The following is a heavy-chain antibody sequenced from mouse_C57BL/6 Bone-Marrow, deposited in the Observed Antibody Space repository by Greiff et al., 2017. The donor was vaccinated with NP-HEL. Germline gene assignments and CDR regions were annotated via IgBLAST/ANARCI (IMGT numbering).Heavy chain of an antibody. CDR2: IYPRSGNT. Sequence: VQRVESGAELARPGASVKLSCKASGYTFTSYGISWVKQRTGQGLEWIGEIYPRSGNTYYNEKFKGKATLTADKSSSTAYMELRSLTSEDSAVYFCARWAAWVYAMDYWGQGTSVTVSS. D-gene: IGHD4-1*01. CDR1: GYTFTSYG. J-gene: IGHJ4*01. CDR3: ARWAAWVYAMDY. V-gene: IGHV1-81*01.